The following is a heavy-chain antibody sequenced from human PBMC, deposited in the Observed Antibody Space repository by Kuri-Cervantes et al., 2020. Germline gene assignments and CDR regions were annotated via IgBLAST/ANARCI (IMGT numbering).Heavy chain of an antibody. V-gene: IGHV3-33*08. CDR3: ARDANVYYYYGMDV. CDR2: IWYDGSNK. CDR1: GFTFSSYG. J-gene: IGHJ6*02. Sequence: GGSLRLSCAASGFTFSSYGMHWVRQAPGKGLEWVAVIWYDGSNKYYADSVKGRFTISRDNAKDSLYLQMNSLRAEDTAVYYCARDANVYYYYGMDVWGQGTTVTVSS.